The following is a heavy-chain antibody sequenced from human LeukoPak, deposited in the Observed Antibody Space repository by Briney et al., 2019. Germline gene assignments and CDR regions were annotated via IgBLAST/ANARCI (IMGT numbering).Heavy chain of an antibody. Sequence: SETLSLTCAVYGGSFSGYYWSWIRQPPGKGLEWIGETSHSGSTNYNPSLESRVTISVDTSKKQFSLKLTSVTAADTAVYLCARKYCSTTSCYYAFDIWGQGTMVTVSS. CDR1: GGSFSGYY. CDR3: ARKYCSTTSCYYAFDI. CDR2: TSHSGST. D-gene: IGHD2-2*01. V-gene: IGHV4-34*01. J-gene: IGHJ3*02.